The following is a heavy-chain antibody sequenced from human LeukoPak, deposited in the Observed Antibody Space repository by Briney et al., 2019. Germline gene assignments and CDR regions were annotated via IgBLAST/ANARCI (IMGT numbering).Heavy chain of an antibody. CDR1: GGTFSSYA. CDR2: IIPIFGTA. J-gene: IGHJ5*02. CDR3: ARDTVEMATRGWFDP. D-gene: IGHD5-24*01. V-gene: IGHV1-69*13. Sequence: SVKVSCKASGGTFSSYAISWMRQAPGQGLEWMGGIIPIFGTANYAQKFQGRVTITADESTSTAYMELSSLRSEDTAVYYCARDTVEMATRGWFDPWGQGTLVTVSS.